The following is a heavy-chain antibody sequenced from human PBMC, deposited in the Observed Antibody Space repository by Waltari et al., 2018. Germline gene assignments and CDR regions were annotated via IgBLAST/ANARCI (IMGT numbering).Heavy chain of an antibody. J-gene: IGHJ4*02. D-gene: IGHD6-13*01. Sequence: EVQLLESGGGLVQPGGSLRLSCAASGFTFSSYAMSWVRQAPGKGLEWVSTISSSGGSTYYADSVKGRFTSSRDNSKSMLYLQMNSLRAEDTAVYYCAKSISRSQIPAAGPFDYWGQGTLVTVSS. CDR3: AKSISRSQIPAAGPFDY. CDR1: GFTFSSYA. V-gene: IGHV3-23*01. CDR2: ISSSGGST.